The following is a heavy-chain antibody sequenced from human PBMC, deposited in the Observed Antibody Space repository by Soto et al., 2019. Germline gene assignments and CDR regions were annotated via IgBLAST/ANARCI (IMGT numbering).Heavy chain of an antibody. Sequence: GGSLRLSCAASGFTFSSYGMHWVRQAPGKGLEWVAVIWYDGSNKYYADSVKGRFTMSRDNSKKTLYLQMNSLGAEDTAVYYCARDRGAAVSMIDHXWGQGTMVTVSX. D-gene: IGHD3-22*01. CDR3: ARDRGAAVSMIDHX. CDR1: GFTFSSYG. V-gene: IGHV3-33*01. CDR2: IWYDGSNK. J-gene: IGHJ4*02.